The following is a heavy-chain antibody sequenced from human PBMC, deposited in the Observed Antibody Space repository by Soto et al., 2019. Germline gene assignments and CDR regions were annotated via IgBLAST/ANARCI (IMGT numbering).Heavy chain of an antibody. Sequence: EVQLVESGGGLVQPGGSLRLSCAASGFTFSNYAMHWVRQAPGKGLEYVSAISSNGGRTYYADSVKGRFTISRDNSKNMLYLQMGSLTAEDMAVYYCAREPRYGGPYDYWGQGTLVTVSS. J-gene: IGHJ4*02. CDR3: AREPRYGGPYDY. CDR2: ISSNGGRT. D-gene: IGHD1-26*01. CDR1: GFTFSNYA. V-gene: IGHV3-64*07.